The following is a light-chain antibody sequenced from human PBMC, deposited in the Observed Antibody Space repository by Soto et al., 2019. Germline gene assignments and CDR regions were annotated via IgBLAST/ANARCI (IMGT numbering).Light chain of an antibody. J-gene: IGLJ1*01. CDR2: SYT. Sequence: HSVLTQPPSASGTPGQRVTVSCSGSDSNIGINSVNWYRQLPGTAPKLLIFSYTQRPSGVPDRFSGSKSGTSASLTISGLQSEDEADYYCAAWDDTLYAHVFGSGTKVTV. CDR3: AAWDDTLYAHV. CDR1: DSNIGINS. V-gene: IGLV1-44*01.